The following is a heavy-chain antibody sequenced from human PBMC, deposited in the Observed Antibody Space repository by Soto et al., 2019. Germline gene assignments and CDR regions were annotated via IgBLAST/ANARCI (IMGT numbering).Heavy chain of an antibody. CDR2: INPSGGST. D-gene: IGHD2-15*01. J-gene: IGHJ4*02. CDR1: GYTFTSYY. Sequence: GASVKVSCKASGYTFTSYYMHWVRQAPGRGLEWMGIINPSGGSTSYAQKFQGRVTMTRDTSTSTVYMELSSLRSEDTAVYYCARDKDFACSGGSCYEFDYWGQGTLVTAPQ. CDR3: ARDKDFACSGGSCYEFDY. V-gene: IGHV1-46*01.